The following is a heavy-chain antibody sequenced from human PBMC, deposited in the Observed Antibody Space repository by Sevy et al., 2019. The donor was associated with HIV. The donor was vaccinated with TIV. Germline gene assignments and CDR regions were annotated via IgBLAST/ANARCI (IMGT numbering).Heavy chain of an antibody. Sequence: GGSLRLSCAASGFTFSSYGMHWVRQAPGKGLEWVAVISYDGSNKYYADSVKGRFTISRDNSKNTLYLQMNSLRAEDTAVYYCAKGLVVDFWGQRTLVTVSS. CDR2: ISYDGSNK. V-gene: IGHV3-30*18. CDR3: AKGLVVDF. CDR1: GFTFSSYG. J-gene: IGHJ4*02. D-gene: IGHD2-15*01.